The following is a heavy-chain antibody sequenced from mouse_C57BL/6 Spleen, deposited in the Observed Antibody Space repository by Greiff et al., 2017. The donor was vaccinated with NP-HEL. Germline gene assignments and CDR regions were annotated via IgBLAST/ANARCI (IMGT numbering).Heavy chain of an antibody. Sequence: EVQLQQSGAELVKPGASVKLSCTASGFNIKDYYMHWVKQRTEQGLEWIGRIDPEDGETKYATKFQGKATITADTSSNTAYLQLSSLTSEDTAVYYCAREGYSNSYAMDYWGQGTSVTVSS. J-gene: IGHJ4*01. CDR2: IDPEDGET. CDR3: AREGYSNSYAMDY. V-gene: IGHV14-2*01. D-gene: IGHD2-5*01. CDR1: GFNIKDYY.